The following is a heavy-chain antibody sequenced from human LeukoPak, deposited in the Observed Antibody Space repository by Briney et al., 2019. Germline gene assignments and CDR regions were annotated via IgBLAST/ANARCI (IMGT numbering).Heavy chain of an antibody. D-gene: IGHD3-22*01. Sequence: PGASLRLSCAASGFTFSSYAMSWVRQAPGKGLEWVSAISGSGGSTYYADSVKGRFTISRDNSKNTLYLQMNSLRAEDTAVYYCAKEWHYDSSGYDYFDYWGQGTLVTVSS. CDR3: AKEWHYDSSGYDYFDY. CDR2: ISGSGGST. V-gene: IGHV3-23*01. CDR1: GFTFSSYA. J-gene: IGHJ4*02.